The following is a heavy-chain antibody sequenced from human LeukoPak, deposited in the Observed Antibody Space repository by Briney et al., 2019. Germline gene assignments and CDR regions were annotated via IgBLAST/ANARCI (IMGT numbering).Heavy chain of an antibody. CDR3: ARGEQEMATMSIDY. J-gene: IGHJ4*02. V-gene: IGHV3-48*01. CDR2: ISSLGSTK. CDR1: GFTFSTYS. Sequence: GGSLRLSCAAPGFTFSTYSMNWVRQAPGKGLEWVSYISSLGSTKYYADSVKGRFTIFRDNAKNSLYLQMDGLRAEDTAVYYCARGEQEMATMSIDYWGQGTLVTVSS. D-gene: IGHD5-24*01.